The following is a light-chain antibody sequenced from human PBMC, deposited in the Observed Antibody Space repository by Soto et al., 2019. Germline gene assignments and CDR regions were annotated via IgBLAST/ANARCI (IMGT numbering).Light chain of an antibody. CDR1: QNISTY. Sequence: DIQMTQSPSSLSASVGDRVTITCQASQNISTYLTWYQQKPGKAPKLLIYDASNFEKGVPSRFSGSGSGTDFSSTISSRQHEDISTYYCQQYYNLPTITFGQGTRLEIK. J-gene: IGKJ5*01. CDR3: QQYYNLPTIT. V-gene: IGKV1-33*01. CDR2: DAS.